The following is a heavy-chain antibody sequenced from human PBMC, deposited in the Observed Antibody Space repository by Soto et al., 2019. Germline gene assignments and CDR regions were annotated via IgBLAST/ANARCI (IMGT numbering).Heavy chain of an antibody. CDR2: INTDESSR. Sequence: EVQLVESGGGLVQPGGSLRLSCAASGFIFNSYWMHWVRQAPGKGLVWVSRINTDESSRSYADSVKGRFTISRDNAXTTRYLQMNSLRAEDTAVYFCARDRVPQLGYYGMDVWGQGTTVTVSS. V-gene: IGHV3-74*01. D-gene: IGHD2-2*01. CDR1: GFIFNSYW. CDR3: ARDRVPQLGYYGMDV. J-gene: IGHJ6*02.